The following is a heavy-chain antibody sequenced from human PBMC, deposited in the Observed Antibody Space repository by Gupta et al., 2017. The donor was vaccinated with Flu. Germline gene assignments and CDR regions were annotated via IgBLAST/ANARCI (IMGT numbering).Heavy chain of an antibody. J-gene: IGHJ5*02. CDR2: INPNSGGT. D-gene: IGHD2-2*02. CDR1: GYTFIGYY. CDR3: AREKFCSTASCYRWFDP. Sequence: QVQLVQSGAEVKKPGASVKVSCRASGYTFIGYYIHWVRQAPGHGLEWMGRINPNSGGTNYVQKFQGRVTMTTDTSINTAYMELSRLRSDDTAVYYCAREKFCSTASCYRWFDPWGQGTLVTVPS. V-gene: IGHV1-2*06.